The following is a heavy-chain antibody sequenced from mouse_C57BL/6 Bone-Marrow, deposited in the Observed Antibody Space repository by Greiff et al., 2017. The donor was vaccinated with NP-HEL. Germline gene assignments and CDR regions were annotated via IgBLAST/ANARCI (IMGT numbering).Heavy chain of an antibody. CDR1: GYSITSGYY. J-gene: IGHJ1*03. Sequence: EVKLMESGPGLVKPSQSLSLTCSVTGYSITSGYYWNWIRQFPGNKLEWMGYISYDGSNNYNPSLKNRISITRDTSKNQFFLKLNSVTTEDTATYYCARVLYGSSPHWYFDVWGTGTTVTVSS. V-gene: IGHV3-6*01. CDR2: ISYDGSN. D-gene: IGHD1-1*01. CDR3: ARVLYGSSPHWYFDV.